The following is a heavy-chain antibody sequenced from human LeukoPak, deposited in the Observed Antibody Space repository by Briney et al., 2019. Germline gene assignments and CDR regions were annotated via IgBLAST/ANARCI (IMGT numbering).Heavy chain of an antibody. CDR2: ISYDGSNK. J-gene: IGHJ4*02. CDR3: AKDYLAYCGGDCYPGDY. D-gene: IGHD2-21*02. Sequence: LSLTCAVSGGSISSGGYSWSWIRQPPGKGLEWVAVISYDGSNKYYADSVKGRFTISRDNSKNTLYLQMNSLRAEDTAVYYCAKDYLAYCGGDCYPGDYWGQGTLVTVSS. V-gene: IGHV3-30*18. CDR1: GGSISSGG.